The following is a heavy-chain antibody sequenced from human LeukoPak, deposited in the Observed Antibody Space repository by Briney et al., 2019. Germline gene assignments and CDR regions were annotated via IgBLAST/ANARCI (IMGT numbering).Heavy chain of an antibody. CDR2: ISAYDDNT. D-gene: IGHD3-10*01. Sequence: ASVTVSCTASGYTFTSYGISWVRQAPGQGLEWMGWISAYDDNTNYAQKLQGRVTITTDTSTSTAYMELRSLRSDDTAVYYCARNELLWFGEASGWFDPWGQGTLVTVSS. V-gene: IGHV1-18*01. J-gene: IGHJ5*02. CDR3: ARNELLWFGEASGWFDP. CDR1: GYTFTSYG.